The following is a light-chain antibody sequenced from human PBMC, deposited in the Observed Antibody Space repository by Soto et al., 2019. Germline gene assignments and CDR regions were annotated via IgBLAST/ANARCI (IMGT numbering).Light chain of an antibody. CDR2: GAS. J-gene: IGKJ1*01. CDR1: QSIISY. CDR3: QQSYSTSTWT. Sequence: DIPMTQSPSSLSASVGDRVTITCRASQSIISYLNWYQQKPGKAPQLLIYGASYLQSGVPSRFTGSGSGTDFTLTISNLQREDFATYYCQQSYSTSTWTFGQGTKV. V-gene: IGKV1-39*01.